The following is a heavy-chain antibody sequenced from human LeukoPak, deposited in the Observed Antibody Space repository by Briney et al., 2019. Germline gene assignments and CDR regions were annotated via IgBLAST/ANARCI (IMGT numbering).Heavy chain of an antibody. J-gene: IGHJ6*02. D-gene: IGHD3-9*01. Sequence: PGGSLRLSCAASGFTFSSYSMNWVRQAPGKGLEWVSSISSSSSYIYCADSVKGRFTISRDNAKNSLYLQMNSLRAEDTAVYYCARMGYDILTGLGAYGMDVWGQGTTVTVSS. CDR3: ARMGYDILTGLGAYGMDV. CDR2: ISSSSSYI. CDR1: GFTFSSYS. V-gene: IGHV3-21*01.